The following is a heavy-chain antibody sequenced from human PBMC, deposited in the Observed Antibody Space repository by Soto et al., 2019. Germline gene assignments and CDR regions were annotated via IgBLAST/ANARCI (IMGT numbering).Heavy chain of an antibody. CDR2: IYYSGST. CDR1: GGSISSYY. J-gene: IGHJ4*02. Sequence: SSETLSLTCTVSGGSISSYYWSWIRQPPGKGLEWIGYIYYSGSTNYNPSLKSRVTISVDTSKNQFSLKLSSVTAADTAVYYCARKFTVTTGFDYWGQGTLVTVSS. CDR3: ARKFTVTTGFDY. V-gene: IGHV4-59*12. D-gene: IGHD4-4*01.